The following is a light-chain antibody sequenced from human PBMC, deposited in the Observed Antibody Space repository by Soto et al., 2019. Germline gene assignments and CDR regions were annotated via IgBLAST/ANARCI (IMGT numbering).Light chain of an antibody. CDR2: QVT. CDR1: SSDLAIYNY. CDR3: SSYTDSSNYV. J-gene: IGLJ1*01. V-gene: IGLV2-14*01. Sequence: QSAMTEPVCVCGFPGQSITISCTGTSSDLAIYNYVSWYQQQPGKAPKLMIYQVTNRPSGVSNRFSGSRSGNTASLTISGLQAEDEADYYCSSYTDSSNYVFGTGTKVTV.